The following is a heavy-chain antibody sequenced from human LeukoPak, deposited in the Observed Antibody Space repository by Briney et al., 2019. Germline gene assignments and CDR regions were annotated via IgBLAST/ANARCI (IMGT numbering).Heavy chain of an antibody. Sequence: ASVKVSCKASGYTFTSYGISWVRQAPGQGLEWMGWINPNSGGTNYAQKFQGRVTMTRDTSISTAYMELSRLRSDDTAVYYCARVLVAAVIDYWGQGTLVTVSS. CDR2: INPNSGGT. CDR3: ARVLVAAVIDY. D-gene: IGHD2-15*01. CDR1: GYTFTSYG. V-gene: IGHV1-2*02. J-gene: IGHJ4*02.